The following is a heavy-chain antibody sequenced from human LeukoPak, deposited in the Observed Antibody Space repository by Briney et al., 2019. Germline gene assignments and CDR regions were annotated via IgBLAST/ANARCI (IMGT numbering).Heavy chain of an antibody. CDR1: GFTFSSYS. D-gene: IGHD2-2*01. V-gene: IGHV3-21*01. Sequence: PGGSLRLSCAASGFTFSSYSMNWVRPAPGKGLEWVSSISSSSSYIYYADSVKGRFTISRDNAKNSLYLQMNSLRAEDTAVYYCARRYCSSTSCYVNDYWGQGTLVTVSS. CDR3: ARRYCSSTSCYVNDY. J-gene: IGHJ4*02. CDR2: ISSSSSYI.